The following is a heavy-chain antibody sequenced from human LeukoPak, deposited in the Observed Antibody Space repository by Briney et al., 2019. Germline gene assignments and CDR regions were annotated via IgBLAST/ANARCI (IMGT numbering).Heavy chain of an antibody. J-gene: IGHJ5*02. CDR1: GFTFSSYA. CDR3: AKGYDILTGYQSWFDP. Sequence: GGSLRLSCAASGFTFSSYAMSWVRQAPGKGLEWVSAISGSGGSTYYADSVKGRFTIPRDNSKNTLYLQMNSLRAEDTAVYYCAKGYDILTGYQSWFDPWGQGTLVTVSS. CDR2: ISGSGGST. V-gene: IGHV3-23*01. D-gene: IGHD3-9*01.